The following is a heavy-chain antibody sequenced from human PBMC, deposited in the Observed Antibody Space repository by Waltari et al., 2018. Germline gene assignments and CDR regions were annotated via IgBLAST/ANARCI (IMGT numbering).Heavy chain of an antibody. CDR2: IFHSGST. J-gene: IGHJ4*02. Sequence: QVQLQESGPGLVKPSGTLSLTCAVSGGPICSGNWWSWVRQPPGKGLEWLGEIFHSGSTKYNPSLESGVSISADKTTNNISLKLSTVTAADTAVYYCAGVGVRRGWCYFDYWGQGTLVTVSS. D-gene: IGHD2-21*01. CDR1: GGPICSGNW. CDR3: AGVGVRRGWCYFDY. V-gene: IGHV4-4*02.